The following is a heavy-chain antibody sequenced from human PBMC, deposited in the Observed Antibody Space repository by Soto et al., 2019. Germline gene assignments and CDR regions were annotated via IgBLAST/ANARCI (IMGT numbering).Heavy chain of an antibody. J-gene: IGHJ4*02. D-gene: IGHD1-26*01. V-gene: IGHV4-34*01. Sequence: SETLSLTCDVYGGSFSGYIWTWIRQTPGKGLQWIGQINHSGSANYNPSLKSRVTISVHTSNSQFSLELSSVTAADTAVYYCARGLITGSQYSGGWCDFDSWGKGTQVTVSS. CDR1: GGSFSGYI. CDR2: INHSGSA. CDR3: ARGLITGSQYSGGWCDFDS.